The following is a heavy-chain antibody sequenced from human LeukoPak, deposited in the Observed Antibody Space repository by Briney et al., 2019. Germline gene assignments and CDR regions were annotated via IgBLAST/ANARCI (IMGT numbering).Heavy chain of an antibody. Sequence: ASVKVSCKVSGYTLTELSMHWVRQAPGKGLEWMGGFDPEDGETIYAQKFQGRVTMTKDTSTDTAYMELSSLRSEDTAVYYCATVNLGQGVYYFDYWGQGTLVTVSS. CDR3: ATVNLGQGVYYFDY. J-gene: IGHJ4*02. V-gene: IGHV1-24*01. D-gene: IGHD6-13*01. CDR1: GYTLTELS. CDR2: FDPEDGET.